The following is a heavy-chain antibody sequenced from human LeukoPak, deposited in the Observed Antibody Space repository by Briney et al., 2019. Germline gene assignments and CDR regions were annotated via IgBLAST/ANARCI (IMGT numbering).Heavy chain of an antibody. D-gene: IGHD5/OR15-5a*01. CDR1: GYTFTDYY. V-gene: IGHV1-69*13. J-gene: IGHJ6*02. CDR3: ARVRSTTLIYYYYGMDV. CDR2: IIPIFGTA. Sequence: SVKVSCKASGYTFTDYYMHWVRQAPGQGLEWMGGIIPIFGTANYAQKFQGRVTITADESTSTAYMELSSLRSEDTAVYYCARVRSTTLIYYYYGMDVWGQGTTVTVSS.